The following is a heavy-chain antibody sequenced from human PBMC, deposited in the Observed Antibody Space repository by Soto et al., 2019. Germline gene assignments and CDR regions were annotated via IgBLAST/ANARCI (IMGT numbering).Heavy chain of an antibody. J-gene: IGHJ5*02. D-gene: IGHD1-26*01. V-gene: IGHV4-31*03. CDR1: GGSISSGGYY. CDR3: ARDAREVHGCFDP. CDR2: ISYSGST. Sequence: QVQLQESGPGLVKPSQTLSLTCNVSGGSISSGGYYWSWIRQHPGKGLEWIGYISYSGSTYSTPPLKSRVTISAATSKSQFSLKLSSVPAADTAVYYCARDAREVHGCFDPWGQGKLVTVSS.